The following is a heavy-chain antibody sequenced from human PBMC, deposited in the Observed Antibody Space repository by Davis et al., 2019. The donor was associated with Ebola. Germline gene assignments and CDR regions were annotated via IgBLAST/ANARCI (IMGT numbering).Heavy chain of an antibody. J-gene: IGHJ6*02. CDR3: VGGSGSYYSYGMDV. Sequence: PGGSLRLSCAASGFTFSDYYMSWIRQAPGKGLEWVSYISSSGSTIYYADSVKGRFTISRDNAKNSLYLQMNSLRAEDTAVYYCVGGSGSYYSYGMDVWGQGTTVTVSS. D-gene: IGHD3-10*01. V-gene: IGHV3-11*01. CDR2: ISSSGSTI. CDR1: GFTFSDYY.